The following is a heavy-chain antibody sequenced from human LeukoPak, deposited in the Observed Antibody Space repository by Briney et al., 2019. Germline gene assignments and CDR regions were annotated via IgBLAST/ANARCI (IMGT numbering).Heavy chain of an antibody. J-gene: IGHJ6*03. D-gene: IGHD6-13*01. CDR3: ASLRQQLVSNYDMDV. CDR2: IYYSGRT. CDR1: GGSISSSSYY. V-gene: IGHV4-39*07. Sequence: SETLSLTCTVSGGSISSSSYYWGWIRQPPGKGLEWIGSIYYSGRTYYNPSLKSRVTISVDTSKNQFSLKLSSVTAADTAVYYCASLRQQLVSNYDMDVWGKGTTVTVSS.